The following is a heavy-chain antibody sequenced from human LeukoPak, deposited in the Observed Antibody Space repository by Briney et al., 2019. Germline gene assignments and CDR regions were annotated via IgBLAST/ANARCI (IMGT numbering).Heavy chain of an antibody. D-gene: IGHD3-16*02. V-gene: IGHV3-30-3*01. Sequence: GGSLRLSCAASGFTFSSYAMHWVRQAPGKGLEWVAVISYDGSNKYYADSVKGRFTISRDNSKNTLYLQMNSLRAEDTAVYYCARGLGRLGELSLVFGYWGQGTLVTASS. CDR1: GFTFSSYA. CDR2: ISYDGSNK. CDR3: ARGLGRLGELSLVFGY. J-gene: IGHJ4*02.